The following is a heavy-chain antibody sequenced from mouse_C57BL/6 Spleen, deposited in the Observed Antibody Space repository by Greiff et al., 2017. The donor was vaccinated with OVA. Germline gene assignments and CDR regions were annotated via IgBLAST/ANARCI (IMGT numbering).Heavy chain of an antibody. D-gene: IGHD2-1*01. J-gene: IGHJ2*01. CDR3: ARLGNYVGTDYFDY. CDR1: GFTFSDYG. CDR2: ISSGSSTI. V-gene: IGHV5-17*01. Sequence: DVKLVESGGGLVKPGGSLKLSCAASGFTFSDYGMHWVRQAPEKGLEWVAYISSGSSTIYYADTVKGRFTISRDNAKNTLFLQMTSLRSEDTAMYYCARLGNYVGTDYFDYWGQGTTLTVSS.